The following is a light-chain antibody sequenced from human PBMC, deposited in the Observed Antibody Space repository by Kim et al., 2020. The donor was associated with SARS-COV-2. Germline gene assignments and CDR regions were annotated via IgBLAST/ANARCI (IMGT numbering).Light chain of an antibody. V-gene: IGKV3-15*01. CDR1: QDIINS. Sequence: DIVMTQSPPTLSVSPGDRATLSCRASQDIINSLAWYQQKPGQAHRLLIYGAVTRATGVPDRFSGRQSGTEFTLTISSLQSEDSAVYYCQQYRTWPLFGPGTKLEI. J-gene: IGKJ2*01. CDR3: QQYRTWPL. CDR2: GAV.